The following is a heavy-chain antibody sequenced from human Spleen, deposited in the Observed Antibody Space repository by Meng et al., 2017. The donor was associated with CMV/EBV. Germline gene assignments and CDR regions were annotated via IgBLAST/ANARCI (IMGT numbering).Heavy chain of an antibody. CDR1: GFTFDTDA. CDR3: AREGPVRGSFDY. CDR2: ISSSGSTI. J-gene: IGHJ4*02. Sequence: GGSLRLSCVASGFTFDTDAMHWVRQAPGKGLEWVSYISSSGSTIYYADSVKGRFTISRDNAKNSLYLQMNSLRAEDTAVYYCAREGPVRGSFDYWGQGTLVTVSS. V-gene: IGHV3-48*03. D-gene: IGHD3-10*01.